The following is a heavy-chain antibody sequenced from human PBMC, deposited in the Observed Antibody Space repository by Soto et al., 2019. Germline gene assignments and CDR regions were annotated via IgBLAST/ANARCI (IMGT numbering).Heavy chain of an antibody. CDR2: IYSGGST. Sequence: GGSLRLSCAASGFTVSSNYMSWVRQAPGKGLEWVSVIYSGGSTYYADSVKGRFTISRDNSKNTLYLQMNSLRAEDTAVYYCARGDYGDSPTPFDYWGQGTLVTVSS. J-gene: IGHJ4*02. V-gene: IGHV3-53*01. CDR3: ARGDYGDSPTPFDY. D-gene: IGHD4-17*01. CDR1: GFTVSSNY.